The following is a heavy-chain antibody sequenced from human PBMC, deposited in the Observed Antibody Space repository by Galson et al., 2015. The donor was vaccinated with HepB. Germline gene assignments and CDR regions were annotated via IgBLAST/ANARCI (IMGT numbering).Heavy chain of an antibody. Sequence: PALVKPTQTLTLTCTFSGFSLSTHGLCVSWIRQPPGKALEWLARIDWDDDKYYSTSLKTRLTISKDTSKNQVALTMTNMDPVDTVTYYCARMHASKPENSGSYSYYFDYWGQGTLVTVSS. V-gene: IGHV2-70*11. CDR1: GFSLSTHGLC. J-gene: IGHJ4*02. CDR3: ARMHASKPENSGSYSYYFDY. D-gene: IGHD1-26*01. CDR2: IDWDDDK.